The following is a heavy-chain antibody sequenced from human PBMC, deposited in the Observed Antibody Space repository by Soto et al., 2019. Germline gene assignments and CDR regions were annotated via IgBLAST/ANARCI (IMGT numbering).Heavy chain of an antibody. Sequence: QVQLVESGGRVVQPGRSLRLSCAASGFTFSGFGMHWVRQAPGKGLEWVAVIWYDGSNKYYGDSVKGRFTISRDDSKNTLYLQMNSLRVEDTAVYYCGRDAYYGSGSYAYWGQGTLVTVSS. CDR1: GFTFSGFG. J-gene: IGHJ4*02. CDR2: IWYDGSNK. CDR3: GRDAYYGSGSYAY. D-gene: IGHD3-10*01. V-gene: IGHV3-33*01.